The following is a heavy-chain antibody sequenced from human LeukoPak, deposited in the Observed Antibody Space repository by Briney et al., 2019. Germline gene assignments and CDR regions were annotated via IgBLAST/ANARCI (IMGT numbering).Heavy chain of an antibody. J-gene: IGHJ5*02. V-gene: IGHV4-34*01. CDR1: GGSFSGYY. CDR3: ARHDDYYDSSGYYPRPEFFDP. D-gene: IGHD3-22*01. CDR2: INHSGST. Sequence: SETLSLTCAVYGGSFSGYYWSWIRQPPGKGLEWIGEINHSGSTNYNPSLKSRVTISVDTSKNQFSLKLSTVTAADTAVYYCARHDDYYDSSGYYPRPEFFDPWGQGTLVTVSS.